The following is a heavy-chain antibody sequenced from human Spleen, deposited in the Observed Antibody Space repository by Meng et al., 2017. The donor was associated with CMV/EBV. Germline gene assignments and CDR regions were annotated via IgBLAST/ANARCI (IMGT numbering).Heavy chain of an antibody. CDR3: AKRGDCSGTYAMDV. CDR1: GFTFSSYA. Sequence: GESLKISCAASGFTFSSYAMHWVRQAPGKGLEWVANIRFDGTNKYHADSVKGRFTISRDNSKNTLYLQMNSLRAEDTAVYYCAKRGDCSGTYAMDVWGQGTTVTVSS. V-gene: IGHV3-30*02. D-gene: IGHD2-15*01. CDR2: IRFDGTNK. J-gene: IGHJ6*02.